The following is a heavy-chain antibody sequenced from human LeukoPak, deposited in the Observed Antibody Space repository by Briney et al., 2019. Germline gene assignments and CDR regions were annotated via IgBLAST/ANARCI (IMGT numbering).Heavy chain of an antibody. Sequence: GGSLRLSCAASGFTFSSYAMSWVRQAPGKGLEWVSGISGSDGSTYYADSVKGRFTISRDNSKNTLYLQMNSLRAEDTAVYYCARDPYSGGYGDYYYYYMDVWGKGTTVTISS. CDR2: ISGSDGST. CDR3: ARDPYSGGYGDYYYYYMDV. D-gene: IGHD1-26*01. CDR1: GFTFSSYA. J-gene: IGHJ6*03. V-gene: IGHV3-23*01.